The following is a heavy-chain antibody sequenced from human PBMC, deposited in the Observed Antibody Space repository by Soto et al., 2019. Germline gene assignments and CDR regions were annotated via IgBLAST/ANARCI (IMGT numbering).Heavy chain of an antibody. V-gene: IGHV3-30-3*01. Sequence: GGSLRLSCTPSGFTFDNFAMHWVRQAPGKGLEWVAVVSHDGAIKHYAESVRGRLTISRDTSRDTLSLQINRLRPEDTAVYYCVRETQIVRVVVPTPGCPGALELWGRGTVVAVSS. CDR1: GFTFDNFA. CDR3: VRETQIVRVVVPTPGCPGALEL. CDR2: VSHDGAIK. D-gene: IGHD2-15*01. J-gene: IGHJ3*01.